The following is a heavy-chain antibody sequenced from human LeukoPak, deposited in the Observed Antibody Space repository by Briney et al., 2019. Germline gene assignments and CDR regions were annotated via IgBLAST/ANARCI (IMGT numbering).Heavy chain of an antibody. CDR1: GFSLTTSGMR. Sequence: SGPTLVNPTQTLTLTCTFSGFSLTTSGMRVSWIRQPPGKALEWLARIDWDDDKFYSTSLKTRLTISKDTSKNQVVLTMANMDPVDTATYYCARHPIAMIVVGGAFHIWGQGTMVTVSS. D-gene: IGHD3-22*01. CDR2: IDWDDDK. V-gene: IGHV2-70*04. CDR3: ARHPIAMIVVGGAFHI. J-gene: IGHJ3*02.